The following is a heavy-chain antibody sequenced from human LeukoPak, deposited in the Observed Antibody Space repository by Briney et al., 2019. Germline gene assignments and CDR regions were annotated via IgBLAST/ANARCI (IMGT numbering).Heavy chain of an antibody. Sequence: GRSLRLSCAASAFTVSSNYMSWVRQAQGKGLEWVSVIYTGGSTYYADSVKGRFTISRDNSKNTLYLQMNSLRAEDTAVYYCARVRPHPIIDVWGKGTTVTVSS. V-gene: IGHV3-53*01. CDR2: IYTGGST. J-gene: IGHJ6*03. D-gene: IGHD6-6*01. CDR3: ARVRPHPIIDV. CDR1: AFTVSSNY.